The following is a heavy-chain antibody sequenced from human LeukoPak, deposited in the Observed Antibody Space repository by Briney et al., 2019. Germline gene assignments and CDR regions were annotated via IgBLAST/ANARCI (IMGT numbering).Heavy chain of an antibody. V-gene: IGHV3-7*01. CDR1: GCSFSSYS. Sequence: GGSLRLSCAASGCSFSSYSMCWVCQAPGKGLGWVTNIKIDGSAKYYVDSLKARFTISRDNAKNSLYLQRNSRRAEDTAVYYCARGVLEGDDGFDLWGRGTLVTVSS. CDR2: IKIDGSAK. D-gene: IGHD4-17*01. J-gene: IGHJ2*01. CDR3: ARGVLEGDDGFDL.